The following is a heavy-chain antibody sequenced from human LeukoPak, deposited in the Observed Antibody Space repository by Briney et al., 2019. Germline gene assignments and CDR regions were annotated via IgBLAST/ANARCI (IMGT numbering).Heavy chain of an antibody. D-gene: IGHD2-2*01. V-gene: IGHV3-21*01. Sequence: GGSLRLSCAASRFTFSSYAMSWVRQAPGKGLEWVSSISPSGNYIYYADSVEGRFTISRDNAKNSLYLQMNSLRAEDTAVYYCARDLSSSTSCYSYWGQGTLVTVSS. J-gene: IGHJ4*02. CDR1: RFTFSSYA. CDR3: ARDLSSSTSCYSY. CDR2: ISPSGNYI.